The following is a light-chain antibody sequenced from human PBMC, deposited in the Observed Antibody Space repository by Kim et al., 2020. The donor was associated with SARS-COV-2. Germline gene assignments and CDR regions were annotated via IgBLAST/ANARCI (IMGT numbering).Light chain of an antibody. CDR3: QQYNDWPPIT. V-gene: IGKV3-15*01. CDR2: SAS. CDR1: QSVSNN. J-gene: IGKJ5*01. Sequence: EIVMTQSPVTLSVSPGETATLSCRDSQSVSNNLAWYQQKHGQAPRLLIFSASTRTTGSPARISGSGSGTEFTLTISSRQSEDSAAYFCQQYNDWPPITFGQGTRLEIK.